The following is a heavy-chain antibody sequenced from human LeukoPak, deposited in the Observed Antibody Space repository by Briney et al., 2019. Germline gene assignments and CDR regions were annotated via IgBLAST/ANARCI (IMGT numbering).Heavy chain of an antibody. CDR1: GGSISSYY. CDR2: IYSSGST. V-gene: IGHV4-4*07. Sequence: SETLSLTCTVSGGSISSYYWNWIRQPAGKGLEWIGRIYSSGSTNYDPSLKSRVTVSVDTSENQFSLKLNSVTAADTAIYYCARSRNTLQWELLTWGQGTLVTVSS. D-gene: IGHD1-26*01. CDR3: ARSRNTLQWELLT. J-gene: IGHJ5*02.